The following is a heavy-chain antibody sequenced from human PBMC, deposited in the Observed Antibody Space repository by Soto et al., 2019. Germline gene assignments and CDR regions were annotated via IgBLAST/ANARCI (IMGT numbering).Heavy chain of an antibody. CDR3: GRGFRVAATRWWFDP. J-gene: IGHJ5*02. Sequence: SVKVSCKASGFTFTSSAMQWVRQARGQRLEWIGWIVVGSGNTNYAQKFQERVTITRDMSTSTAYMELSSLRSDDTAVYYCGRGFRVAATRWWFDPWGQGTLVTVSS. CDR1: GFTFTSSA. CDR2: IVVGSGNT. D-gene: IGHD2-15*01. V-gene: IGHV1-58*02.